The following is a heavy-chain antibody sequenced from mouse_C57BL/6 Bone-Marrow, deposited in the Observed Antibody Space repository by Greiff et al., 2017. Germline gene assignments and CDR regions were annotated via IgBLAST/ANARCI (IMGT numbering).Heavy chain of an antibody. CDR3: ARDEYEWFAY. D-gene: IGHD2-4*01. CDR1: GYTFTSYG. Sequence: QVQLQQSGAELARPGASVKLSCKASGYTFTSYGISWVKQRTGQGLEWIGEIYPRSGNTYYNEKFKGKATLTADKSSSTAYMELRSLKSEDSAVYFCARDEYEWFAYWGQETLVTVSA. V-gene: IGHV1-81*01. J-gene: IGHJ3*01. CDR2: IYPRSGNT.